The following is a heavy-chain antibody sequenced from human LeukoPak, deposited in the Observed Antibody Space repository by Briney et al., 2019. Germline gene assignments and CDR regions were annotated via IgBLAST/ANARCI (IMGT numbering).Heavy chain of an antibody. CDR3: AVLDYGGNYGY. J-gene: IGHJ4*02. CDR1: GYTFTGYY. Sequence: ASVKVSCKASGYTFTGYYMHWVRQAPGQGLEWMGWINTNTGNPTYAQGFTGRFVFSLDTSVSTAYLQISSLKAEDTAVYYCAVLDYGGNYGYWGQGTLVTVSS. V-gene: IGHV7-4-1*02. D-gene: IGHD4-23*01. CDR2: INTNTGNP.